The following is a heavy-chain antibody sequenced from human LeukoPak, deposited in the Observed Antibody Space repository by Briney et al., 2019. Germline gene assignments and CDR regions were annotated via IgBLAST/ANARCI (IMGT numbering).Heavy chain of an antibody. J-gene: IGHJ4*02. V-gene: IGHV4-59*08. CDR3: ARYPARALSGTGGYFDY. D-gene: IGHD6-19*01. Sequence: PSETLSLTCTVSGGTITTYYWSWIRQPPGKGLEWIGYIYYSGSTNYNPSLKSRVTISVDTSKNHFSLKLSFVTAADTAVYYCARYPARALSGTGGYFDYWGQGSLVTVSS. CDR1: GGTITTYY. CDR2: IYYSGST.